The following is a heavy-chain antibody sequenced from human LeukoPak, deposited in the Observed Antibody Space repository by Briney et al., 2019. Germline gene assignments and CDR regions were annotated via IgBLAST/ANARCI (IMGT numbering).Heavy chain of an antibody. CDR1: GFTFDDYT. Sequence: GGSLRLSCAASGFTFDDYTMHCVRQAPRKGLEWVSLISWDSDSTYYADSVKGRFTISRDNSKNSLYLQMNSLRIEETALYYCAKEGDGYHWGQGTMVTVSS. D-gene: IGHD5-24*01. V-gene: IGHV3-43*01. CDR3: AKEGDGYH. J-gene: IGHJ3*01. CDR2: ISWDSDST.